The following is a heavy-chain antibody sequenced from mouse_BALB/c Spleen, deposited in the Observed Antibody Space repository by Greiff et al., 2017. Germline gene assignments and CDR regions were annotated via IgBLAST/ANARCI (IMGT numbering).Heavy chain of an antibody. CDR1: GYTFTSYW. D-gene: IGHD1-1*01. Sequence: QVQLQQSGAELARPGASVKLSCKASGYTFTSYWMQWVKQRPGQGLEWIGAIYPGDGDTRYTQKFKGKATLTADKSSSTAYMQLSSLAFEDSAVYYCARYIHYYGSSYAMDYWGQGTSVTVSS. CDR3: ARYIHYYGSSYAMDY. CDR2: IYPGDGDT. V-gene: IGHV1-87*01. J-gene: IGHJ4*01.